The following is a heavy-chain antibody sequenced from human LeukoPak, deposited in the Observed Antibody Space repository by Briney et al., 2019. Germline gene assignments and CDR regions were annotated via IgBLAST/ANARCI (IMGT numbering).Heavy chain of an antibody. J-gene: IGHJ6*03. CDR1: GFTFDDYT. D-gene: IGHD3-22*01. CDR2: ISWDGGST. Sequence: HPGGSLRLSCAASGFTFDDYTMHWVRQAPGKGLEWVSLISWDGGSTYYADSVKGRFTISRDNSKNSLYLQMNSLRTEDTALYYCAKGRAITMIVDMDVWGKGTTVTVSS. CDR3: AKGRAITMIVDMDV. V-gene: IGHV3-43*01.